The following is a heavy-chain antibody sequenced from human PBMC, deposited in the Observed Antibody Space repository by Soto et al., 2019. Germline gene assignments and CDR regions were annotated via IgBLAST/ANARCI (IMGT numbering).Heavy chain of an antibody. CDR3: ATKEPGGIHDYGDYFDY. J-gene: IGHJ4*02. Sequence: QVQLVQSGAEVKKPGSSVKVSCKASGGTFSSYAISWVRQAPGQGLEWMGGIIPIFGTANYAQKFQGRVTITADESTSKAYMELSSLRSEDTAVYYCATKEPGGIHDYGDYFDYWGQGTLVTVSS. CDR2: IIPIFGTA. V-gene: IGHV1-69*01. CDR1: GGTFSSYA. D-gene: IGHD4-17*01.